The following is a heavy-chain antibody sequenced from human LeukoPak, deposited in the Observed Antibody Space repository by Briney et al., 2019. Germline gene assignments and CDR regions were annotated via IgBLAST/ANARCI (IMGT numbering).Heavy chain of an antibody. CDR2: IYYSGST. CDR3: ARHPIVGATRPLYYFDY. D-gene: IGHD1-26*01. J-gene: IGHJ4*02. V-gene: IGHV4-39*01. Sequence: SETLSLTCTVSGDSISTSRYSWGWIRQPPGKGLEWIGNIYYSGSTYYNPSLKSRVTISVDPSTSRFSLQLTSVTAADTAVYYCARHPIVGATRPLYYFDYWGQGNLVTVSS. CDR1: GDSISTSRYS.